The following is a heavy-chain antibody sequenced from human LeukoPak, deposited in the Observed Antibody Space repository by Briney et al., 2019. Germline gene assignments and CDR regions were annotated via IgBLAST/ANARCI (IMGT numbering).Heavy chain of an antibody. J-gene: IGHJ5*02. V-gene: IGHV4-38-2*02. Sequence: PSETLSLTCTVSGYSISSGYYWGWIRQPPGKGLEWIGSIYHSGSTYYNPSLKSRVTISVDKSKNQFSLKLSSVTAADTAVYYCAMWQLVLGGFDPWGQGTLVTVSS. D-gene: IGHD6-13*01. CDR1: GYSISSGYY. CDR3: AMWQLVLGGFDP. CDR2: IYHSGST.